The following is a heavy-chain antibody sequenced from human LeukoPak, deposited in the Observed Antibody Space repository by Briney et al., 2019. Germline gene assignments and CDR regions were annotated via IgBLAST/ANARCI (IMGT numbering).Heavy chain of an antibody. CDR2: IIPIFGTA. CDR1: GGTFSSYA. J-gene: IGHJ4*02. V-gene: IGHV1-69*01. Sequence: SVKVSCKASGGTFSSYAISWVRQAPGQGLEWMGGIIPIFGTANYAQKFQGRVTITADESTSTAYMELSSLRSEDTAVYYCARLPRYSSGWYDYWGQGTLVTVSS. CDR3: ARLPRYSSGWYDY. D-gene: IGHD6-19*01.